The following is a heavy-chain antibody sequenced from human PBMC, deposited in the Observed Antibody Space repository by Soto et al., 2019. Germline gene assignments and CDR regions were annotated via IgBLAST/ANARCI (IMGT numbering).Heavy chain of an antibody. D-gene: IGHD6-19*01. V-gene: IGHV4-39*01. CDR2: IYYSGST. Sequence: QLQLQESGPGLVKPSETLSLTCTVSGGSISSSSYYWGWIRQPPGKGLEWIGRIYYSGSTYYNPSLRSRVTTSVHTSTNRFFLKLSSVTAADTAVDYCARRHGWEPANWFDPWGQGTLVTVSS. J-gene: IGHJ5*02. CDR1: GGSISSSSYY. CDR3: ARRHGWEPANWFDP.